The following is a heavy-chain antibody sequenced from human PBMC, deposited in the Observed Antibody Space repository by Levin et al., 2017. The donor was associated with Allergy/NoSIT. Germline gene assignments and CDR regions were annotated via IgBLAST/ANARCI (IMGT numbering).Heavy chain of an antibody. CDR3: ARVGSGYEKGHFDY. Sequence: GESLKISCAASGFTFSDYYMSWIRQAPGKGLEWVSYISSSGSTIYYADSVKGRFTISRDNAKNSLYLQMNSLRAEDTAVYYCARVGSGYEKGHFDYWGQGTLVTVSS. CDR1: GFTFSDYY. D-gene: IGHD5-12*01. V-gene: IGHV3-11*01. CDR2: ISSSGSTI. J-gene: IGHJ4*02.